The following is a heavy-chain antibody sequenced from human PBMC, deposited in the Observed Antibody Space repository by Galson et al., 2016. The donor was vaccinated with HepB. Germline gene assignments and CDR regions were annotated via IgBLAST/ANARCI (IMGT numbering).Heavy chain of an antibody. J-gene: IGHJ4*02. CDR3: ARDSFIVGATRGDY. D-gene: IGHD1-26*01. Sequence: SVKVSCKASGYTFTNYGISWVRQAPGQGLEWMGWISAYNGNTNYAQKLQGRVTMTTDTSTSTTYMELRSLRSDDTAVYYCARDSFIVGATRGDYWGQGTLVTVSS. CDR2: ISAYNGNT. CDR1: GYTFTNYG. V-gene: IGHV1-18*01.